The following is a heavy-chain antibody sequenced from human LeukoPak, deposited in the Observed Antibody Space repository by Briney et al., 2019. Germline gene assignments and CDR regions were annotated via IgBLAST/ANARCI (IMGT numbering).Heavy chain of an antibody. Sequence: GESLKISCKDSGYSLTSYWIGWVRQMPGKGLEWMGIIYPGDSDTRYSPSFQGQVTISADKSISTAYLQWSSLKASDTAMYYCARHEDPISSWYESWGQGTLVTVSS. J-gene: IGHJ5*02. D-gene: IGHD6-13*01. CDR2: IYPGDSDT. CDR1: GYSLTSYW. CDR3: ARHEDPISSWYES. V-gene: IGHV5-51*01.